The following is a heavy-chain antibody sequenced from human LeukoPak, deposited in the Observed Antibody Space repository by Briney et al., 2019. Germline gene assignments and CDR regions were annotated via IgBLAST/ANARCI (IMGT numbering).Heavy chain of an antibody. CDR2: IYHSGST. CDR1: GGSISIGGYS. CDR3: ARGGLGDAFDY. Sequence: SETLSLTCAVSGGSISIGGYSWSWIRQPPGKGLEWIGYIYHSGSTYYNPSLKSRVTISVDRSKNQSSLKLSSVTAADTAVYYCARGGLGDAFDYWGQGTLVTVSS. V-gene: IGHV4-30-2*01. J-gene: IGHJ4*02. D-gene: IGHD3-16*01.